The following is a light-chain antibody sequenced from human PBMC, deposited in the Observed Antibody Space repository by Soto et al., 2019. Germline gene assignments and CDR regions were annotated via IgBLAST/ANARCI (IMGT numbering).Light chain of an antibody. V-gene: IGLV1-47*01. Sequence: QSVLTQAPSASGAPGQTVTISCSGSSPNLGSNYVYWYQQFPGAAPKLLILRNNQRPSGVPDRFSASKSGTSASLAISGLRSEDEGDYHCAAWDDSLKSVVFGGGTKVTVL. CDR1: SPNLGSNY. CDR2: RNN. J-gene: IGLJ2*01. CDR3: AAWDDSLKSVV.